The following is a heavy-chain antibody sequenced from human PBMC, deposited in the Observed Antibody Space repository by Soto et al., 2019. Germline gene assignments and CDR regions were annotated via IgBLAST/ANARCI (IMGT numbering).Heavy chain of an antibody. CDR2: ISGSGGST. D-gene: IGHD3-16*01. J-gene: IGHJ4*02. CDR3: AKAYRPFGGVTLFDY. CDR1: GFTFSSYA. V-gene: IGHV3-23*01. Sequence: GGSLRLSCAASGFTFSSYAMSWVRQAPGKGLEWVSAISGSGGSTYYADSVKGRFTISRDNSKNTLYLQMNSLRAEDTAVYYCAKAYRPFGGVTLFDYWGQGTLVTVSS.